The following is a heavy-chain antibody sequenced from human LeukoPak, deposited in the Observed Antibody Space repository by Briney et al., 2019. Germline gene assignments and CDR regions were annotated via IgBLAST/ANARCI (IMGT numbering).Heavy chain of an antibody. V-gene: IGHV3-15*01. CDR1: GFTFSYAC. J-gene: IGHJ1*01. CDR2: IKSKTDGGKT. D-gene: IGHD3-10*01. Sequence: GGSLRLSCAASGFTFSYACMSWVRQAPGKGLEWVGRIKSKTDGGKTDHAAPVKGRFTISRDDSKKTLYLQMNSLKTEDTGVYYCTTDAPFYGSGSYFSDFQHWGQGTLVIVSS. CDR3: TTDAPFYGSGSYFSDFQH.